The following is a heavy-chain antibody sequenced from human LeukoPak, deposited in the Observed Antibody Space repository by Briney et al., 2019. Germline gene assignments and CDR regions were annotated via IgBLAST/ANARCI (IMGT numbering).Heavy chain of an antibody. V-gene: IGHV3-9*03. CDR2: ISWNSGSI. CDR1: GFTFDDYA. J-gene: IGHJ4*02. Sequence: PGRSLRLSCAASGFTFDDYAMHWVRQAPGKGLEWVSGISWNSGSIGYADSVKGRFTISRDNAKNSLYLQMNSLRAEDMALYYCAKGGYSSSYQSALFDYWGQGTLVTVSS. D-gene: IGHD6-6*01. CDR3: AKGGYSSSYQSALFDY.